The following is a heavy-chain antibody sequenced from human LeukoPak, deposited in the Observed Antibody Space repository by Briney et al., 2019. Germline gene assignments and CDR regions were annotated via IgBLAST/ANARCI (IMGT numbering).Heavy chain of an antibody. Sequence: GGSRRLSSAASGLTFKNFAMSWVRQAPGKGLESVLVISGTGEKTYYADSVKGRFTISRDNSQSILYLQMYSLRAEDTAVYYCAKGHSDYGTGFDCWGQGTLVTVAS. CDR2: ISGTGEKT. CDR1: GLTFKNFA. CDR3: AKGHSDYGTGFDC. D-gene: IGHD5-12*01. J-gene: IGHJ4*02. V-gene: IGHV3-23*01.